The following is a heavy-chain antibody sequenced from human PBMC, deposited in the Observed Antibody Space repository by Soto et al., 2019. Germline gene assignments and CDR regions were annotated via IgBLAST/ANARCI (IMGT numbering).Heavy chain of an antibody. CDR1: GFSFSTAW. CDR3: SAWGVY. J-gene: IGHJ4*02. Sequence: EVQLVESGGGLVKPGGSLRLSCAASGFSFSTAWMSLVRQAPGKGLEWVGRIKTATEGGTTNFAAPVKGRFTISRDDSKNMFYLQMNSLKADDTDVYYCSAWGVYWFQGSLVTVSS. D-gene: IGHD3-16*01. V-gene: IGHV3-15*06. CDR2: IKTATEGGTT.